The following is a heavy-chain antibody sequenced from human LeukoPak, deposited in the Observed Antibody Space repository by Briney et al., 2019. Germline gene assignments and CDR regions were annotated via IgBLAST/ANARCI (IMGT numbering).Heavy chain of an antibody. J-gene: IGHJ4*02. CDR3: ARPEVATTYFDF. CDR2: LTPIFGTA. Sequence: SVKVSCKVSGGTFSTYEINWVRQAPGQGLEWMGGLTPIFGTANYAQKFQGRVKITADESTSTGCMGLSSLTSEDTAVYYCARPEVATTYFDFWGQGTLVTVSS. V-gene: IGHV1-69*01. CDR1: GGTFSTYE. D-gene: IGHD5-12*01.